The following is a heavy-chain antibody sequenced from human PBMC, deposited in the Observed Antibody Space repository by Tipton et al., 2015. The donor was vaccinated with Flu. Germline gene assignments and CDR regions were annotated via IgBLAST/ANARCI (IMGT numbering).Heavy chain of an antibody. Sequence: SLRLSCAASGFTSRSFAMTWVRQAPGRGLEWVSTINEIGDDAIYADSVKGRFTISRDNAKNSLYLQMNSLRAEDTAVYYCARDMGYCSGGSCYPDAFDIWGQGTMVTVSS. CDR2: INEIGDDA. J-gene: IGHJ3*02. CDR1: GFTSRSFA. D-gene: IGHD2-15*01. V-gene: IGHV3-21*01. CDR3: ARDMGYCSGGSCYPDAFDI.